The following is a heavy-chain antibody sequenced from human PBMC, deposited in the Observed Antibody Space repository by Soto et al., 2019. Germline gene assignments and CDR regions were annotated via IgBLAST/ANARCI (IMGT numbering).Heavy chain of an antibody. Sequence: QLQLQESGPGLVKPSETLSLTCTVSGDSLSSSSYYWGWIRQSPGKGLEWIGSIYYTGSTYYNPSLKSRVTISVDTSKNQLSLKLSSVTAADTAVYYSWGELLSSGMDVWGQGTTVTVSS. J-gene: IGHJ6*02. V-gene: IGHV4-39*01. CDR2: IYYTGST. D-gene: IGHD1-26*01. CDR3: WGELLSSGMDV. CDR1: GDSLSSSSYY.